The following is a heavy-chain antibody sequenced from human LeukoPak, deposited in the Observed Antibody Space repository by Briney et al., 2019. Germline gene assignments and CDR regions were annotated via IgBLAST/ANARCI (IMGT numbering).Heavy chain of an antibody. CDR3: ARDPLFGNGAHFDY. D-gene: IGHD3-10*02. J-gene: IGHJ4*02. V-gene: IGHV4-4*07. CDR1: GGSISSYY. Sequence: SETLSLTCTVSGGSISSYYWSWIRQPAGKGLEWIGRIYTSGSTNYNPSLKSRVTMSVDTSKNQFSLKLSSVTAADTAVYYCARDPLFGNGAHFDYWGQGTLVTVSS. CDR2: IYTSGST.